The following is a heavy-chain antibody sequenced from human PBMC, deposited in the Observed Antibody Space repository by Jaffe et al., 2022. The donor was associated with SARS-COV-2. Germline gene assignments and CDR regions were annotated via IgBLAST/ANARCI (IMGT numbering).Heavy chain of an antibody. D-gene: IGHD2-2*01. CDR2: IYYSGST. Sequence: QLQLQESGPGLVKPSETLSLTCTVSGGSISSSSYYWGWIRQPPGKGLEWIGSIYYSGSTYYNPSLKSRVTISVDTSKNQFSLKLSSVTAADTAVYYCARHSYRSTDAFDIWGQGTMVTVSS. CDR1: GGSISSSSYY. J-gene: IGHJ3*02. V-gene: IGHV4-39*01. CDR3: ARHSYRSTDAFDI.